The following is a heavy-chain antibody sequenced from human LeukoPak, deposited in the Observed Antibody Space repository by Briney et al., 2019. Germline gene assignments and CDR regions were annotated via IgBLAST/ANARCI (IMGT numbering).Heavy chain of an antibody. Sequence: KPSQTLSLTCTVSGGSISSGDYYWSWIRQPPGKGLEWIGYIYYSGSTYYNPSLKSRVTISVDTSKNQFSLKLSSVTAADTAVYYCASTTNSNWGRFDYWGQGTLVTVSS. CDR1: GGSISSGDYY. CDR2: IYYSGST. D-gene: IGHD4-11*01. V-gene: IGHV4-30-4*08. CDR3: ASTTNSNWGRFDY. J-gene: IGHJ4*02.